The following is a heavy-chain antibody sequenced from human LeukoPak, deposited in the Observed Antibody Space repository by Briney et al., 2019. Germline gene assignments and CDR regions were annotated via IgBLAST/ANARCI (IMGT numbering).Heavy chain of an antibody. Sequence: SETLSLTCAVYGGSFSGYYWSRIRQPPGKGLEWIGEINHSGSTNYNPSLKSRVTISVDTSKNQFSLKVRSVTAADTAVFYCARRAFPRCYSLWGQGTLVTVSS. V-gene: IGHV4-34*01. CDR1: GGSFSGYY. J-gene: IGHJ4*02. D-gene: IGHD2-15*01. CDR3: ARRAFPRCYSL. CDR2: INHSGST.